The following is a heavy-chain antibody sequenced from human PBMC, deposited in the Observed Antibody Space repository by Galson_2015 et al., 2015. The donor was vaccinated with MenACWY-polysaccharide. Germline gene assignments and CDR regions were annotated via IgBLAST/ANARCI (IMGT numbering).Heavy chain of an antibody. CDR2: IKQDGSEK. J-gene: IGHJ3*01. D-gene: IGHD3-22*01. CDR3: ARPKEDSSGYYQDAFDV. Sequence: SLRLSCAASGLTFSNYWMSWVRQAPGKGLEWVANIKQDGSEKYYVDSVKGRFTISSDNAKNSLYLQINGLRVEDTAVYYCARPKEDSSGYYQDAFDVWGQGTVVTVSS. V-gene: IGHV3-7*03. CDR1: GLTFSNYW.